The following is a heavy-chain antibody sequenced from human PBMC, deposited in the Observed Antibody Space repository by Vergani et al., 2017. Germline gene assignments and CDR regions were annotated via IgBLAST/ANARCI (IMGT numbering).Heavy chain of an antibody. V-gene: IGHV5-51*01. CDR2: IYPGDSDT. D-gene: IGHD5-18*01. J-gene: IGHJ3*02. CDR1: GYSFTSYW. Sequence: EVQLVQSGAEVKKPGESLTISCKGSGYSFTSYWIGWVRQMPGKGLEWMGIIYPGDSDTRYSPSFQGQVTISADKSISTAYLQWSSLKASDTAMYYCARGEYSYGHMMPFDIWGQGTMVTVSS. CDR3: ARGEYSYGHMMPFDI.